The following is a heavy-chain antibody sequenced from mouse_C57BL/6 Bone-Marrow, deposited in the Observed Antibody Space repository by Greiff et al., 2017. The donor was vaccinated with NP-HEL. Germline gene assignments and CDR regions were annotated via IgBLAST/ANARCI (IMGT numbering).Heavy chain of an antibody. CDR3: ARRSLIYYGNYAWFAY. V-gene: IGHV1-7*01. CDR1: GYTFTSYW. J-gene: IGHJ3*01. D-gene: IGHD2-1*01. Sequence: QVQLQQSGAELAKPGASVKLSCKASGYTFTSYWMHWVKQRPGQGLEWIGYINPSSGYTKYNQKFKDKATLTADKSSSTAYMQLSSLTYEDSAVYYCARRSLIYYGNYAWFAYWGQGTLVTVSA. CDR2: INPSSGYT.